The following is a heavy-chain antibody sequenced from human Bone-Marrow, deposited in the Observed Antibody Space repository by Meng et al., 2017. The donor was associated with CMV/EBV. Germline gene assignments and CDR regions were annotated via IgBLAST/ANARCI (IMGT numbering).Heavy chain of an antibody. CDR1: GFTFTSSA. CDR3: AAGSQTTVTTLGFDY. D-gene: IGHD4-17*01. V-gene: IGHV1-58*01. J-gene: IGHJ4*02. Sequence: SVKVSCKASGFTFTSSAVQWVRQARGQRLEWIGWIVVGSGNTNYAQKFQERVTITRDMSTSTAYMELSSLRSEDTAVYYCAAGSQTTVTTLGFDYWGQGTQVTVSS. CDR2: IVVGSGNT.